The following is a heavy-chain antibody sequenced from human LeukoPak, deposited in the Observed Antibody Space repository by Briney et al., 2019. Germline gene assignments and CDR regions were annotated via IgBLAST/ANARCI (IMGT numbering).Heavy chain of an antibody. CDR2: INPNSGGT. CDR1: GYTFTGYY. V-gene: IGHV1-2*02. CDR3: ARYWAKHSGYDSSGVN. J-gene: IGHJ4*02. Sequence: ASVKVSCKASGYTFTGYYMHWVRQAPGQGLEWMGWINPNSGGTNYAQKFQGRVTMTRDTSISTAYMELRSLRSDDTAVYYCARYWAKHSGYDSSGVNWGQGTLVTVSS. D-gene: IGHD5-12*01.